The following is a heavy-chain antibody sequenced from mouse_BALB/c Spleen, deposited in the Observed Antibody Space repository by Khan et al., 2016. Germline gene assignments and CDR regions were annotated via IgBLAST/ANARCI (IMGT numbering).Heavy chain of an antibody. CDR3: ARGQVRRAYFEV. V-gene: IGHV9-3-1*01. D-gene: IGHD2-14*01. CDR1: GYTFTNYG. Sequence: QIQLVQSGPEVKKPGETVKISCKASGYTFTNYGMNWVKPAPGKGLKCMGWINTYTGEQTYADDFKGRFAFSLEPSASNAYLQINNLKHEDTATYFGARGQVRRAYFEVWGSGITVTGSS. CDR2: INTYTGEQ. J-gene: IGHJ1*01.